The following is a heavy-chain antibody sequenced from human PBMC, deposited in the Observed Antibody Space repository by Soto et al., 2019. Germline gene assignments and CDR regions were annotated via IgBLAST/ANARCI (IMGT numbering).Heavy chain of an antibody. D-gene: IGHD6-19*01. CDR1: GFTFSNYA. J-gene: IGHJ4*02. Sequence: EVQLLESGGGLVQPGGSLRLSCVASGFTFSNYAMSWVRQAPGKGLEWVSAVSASGGTPYYATSVQGRFTISRDNSKNTCYLQMSSLRVEDTAIYYCAKDRTGWHTWGFDCWGQGTLVTVSS. CDR3: AKDRTGWHTWGFDC. CDR2: VSASGGTP. V-gene: IGHV3-23*01.